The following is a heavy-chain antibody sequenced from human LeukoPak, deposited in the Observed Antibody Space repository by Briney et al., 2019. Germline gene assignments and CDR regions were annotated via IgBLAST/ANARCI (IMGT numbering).Heavy chain of an antibody. D-gene: IGHD5-18*01. CDR2: LYYSGST. CDR3: AGGTEGESPIQLWLGYFYY. Sequence: SETLSLTCTVSGGSISSSSFYWVWIRQPPGKGLEWIGSLYYSGSTYYNPSLKSRVTISADTSKKLFSLKLSSVTAADTAVYYCAGGTEGESPIQLWLGYFYYWGQGTLVTVSS. CDR1: GGSISSSSFY. V-gene: IGHV4-39*01. J-gene: IGHJ4*02.